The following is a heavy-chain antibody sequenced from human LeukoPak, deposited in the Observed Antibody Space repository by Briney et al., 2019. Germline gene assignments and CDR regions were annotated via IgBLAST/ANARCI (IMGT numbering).Heavy chain of an antibody. Sequence: ASVKVSCKASGYTFTSYYMHWVRQAPGQGLEWMGIINPSGGSTSYAQKFQGRVTMTRDTSTSTVYMELSSLRSEDTAVYYCAGGIVVVPDRAYWFDPWGQGTLVTVSS. J-gene: IGHJ5*02. CDR3: AGGIVVVPDRAYWFDP. D-gene: IGHD2-2*01. V-gene: IGHV1-46*03. CDR1: GYTFTSYY. CDR2: INPSGGST.